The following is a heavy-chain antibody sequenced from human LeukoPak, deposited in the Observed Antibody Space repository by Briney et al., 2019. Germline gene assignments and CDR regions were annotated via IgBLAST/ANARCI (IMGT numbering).Heavy chain of an antibody. CDR1: GFTFSSYG. D-gene: IGHD3-9*01. CDR2: IRYDGSNK. Sequence: GGSLRLSCAESGFTFSSYGMHRVRQAPGKGLEWVAFIRYDGSNKYYADSVKGRFTISRDNSKNALYLQMNSLRAEDTAVYYCAKGVRYLDYWGQGTLVSVSS. V-gene: IGHV3-30*02. CDR3: AKGVRYLDY. J-gene: IGHJ4*02.